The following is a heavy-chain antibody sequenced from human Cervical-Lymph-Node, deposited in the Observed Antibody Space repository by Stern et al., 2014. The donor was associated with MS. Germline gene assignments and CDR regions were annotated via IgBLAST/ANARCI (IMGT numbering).Heavy chain of an antibody. J-gene: IGHJ1*01. CDR3: ARDTGSSWPNEYFQH. CDR1: GYTFTSYG. D-gene: IGHD6-13*01. V-gene: IGHV1-18*01. CDR2: IRAYKGNT. Sequence: VQLVESGAEVKKPGGSVKVSCKASGYTFTSYGISWVRQAPGKGLEWMGWIRAYKGNTNYAQKLQGRVTMTTDTSTSTAYIELRSLRSDDTAVYYCARDTGSSWPNEYFQHWGQGTLVTVSS.